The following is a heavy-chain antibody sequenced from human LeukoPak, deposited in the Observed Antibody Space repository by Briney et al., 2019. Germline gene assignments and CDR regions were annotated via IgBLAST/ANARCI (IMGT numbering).Heavy chain of an antibody. D-gene: IGHD2-15*01. CDR2: ISAYNGNT. V-gene: IGHV1-18*01. CDR1: GYTFTSYG. CDR3: ARDQVYCSGGSCYWVDYYNYYGMDV. Sequence: ASVKVSCKASGYTFTSYGISWVRQAPGQGLEWMGWISAYNGNTNYAQKLQGRVTMTTDTSTSTAYMELRSLRSDDTAVYYCARDQVYCSGGSCYWVDYYNYYGMDVWGQGTTVTVSS. J-gene: IGHJ6*02.